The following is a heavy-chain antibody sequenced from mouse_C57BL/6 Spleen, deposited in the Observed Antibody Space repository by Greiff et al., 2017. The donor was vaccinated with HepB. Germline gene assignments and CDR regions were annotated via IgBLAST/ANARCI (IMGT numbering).Heavy chain of an antibody. D-gene: IGHD1-1*01. J-gene: IGHJ2*01. Sequence: EVQVVESGTVLARPGASVKMSCKTSGYTFTSYWMHWVKQRPGQGLEWIGAIYPGNSDTSYNQKFKGKAKLTAVTSASTAYMELSSLTNEDSAFYYCTRAYYYGSSPWYYFDYWGQGTTLTVSS. V-gene: IGHV1-5*01. CDR2: IYPGNSDT. CDR1: GYTFTSYW. CDR3: TRAYYYGSSPWYYFDY.